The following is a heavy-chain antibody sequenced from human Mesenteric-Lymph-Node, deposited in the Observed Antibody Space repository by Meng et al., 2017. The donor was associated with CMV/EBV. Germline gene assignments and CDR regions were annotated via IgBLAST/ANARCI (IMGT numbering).Heavy chain of an antibody. J-gene: IGHJ4*02. V-gene: IGHV4-59*12. CDR1: GGSISSYY. D-gene: IGHD3-16*01. CDR2: IYYSGST. Sequence: GSLRLSCTVSGGSISSYYWSWIRQPPGKGLEWIGYIYYSGSTNYNPSLKSRVTISVDTSKNQFSLKLSSVTAADTAVYYCARVWPTDYWGQGTLVTVSS. CDR3: ARVWPTDY.